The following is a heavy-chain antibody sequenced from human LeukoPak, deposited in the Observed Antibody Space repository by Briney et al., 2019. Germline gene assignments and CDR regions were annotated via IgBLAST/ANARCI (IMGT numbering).Heavy chain of an antibody. CDR1: GFTFSYYA. D-gene: IGHD3-22*01. CDR2: ISDGVGST. CDR3: AKDRFYYDSSGRQSYYFDY. V-gene: IGHV3-23*01. J-gene: IGHJ4*02. Sequence: SGGSLRLSCAASGFTFSYYAMSWVRQTPGKGLEWVSTISDGVGSTYYADSVKGRFTISRDNAKNTLYLQMNSLRADDTAVYYCAKDRFYYDSSGRQSYYFDYWGQGTLVTVSS.